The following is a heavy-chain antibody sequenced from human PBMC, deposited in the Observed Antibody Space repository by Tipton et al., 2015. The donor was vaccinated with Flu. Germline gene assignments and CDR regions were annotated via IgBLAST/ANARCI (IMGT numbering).Heavy chain of an antibody. CDR1: GGSISSSSYY. J-gene: IGHJ5*02. V-gene: IGHV4-61*09. CDR2: IYTSGGT. D-gene: IGHD4-17*01. CDR3: ARDYGDLNWFDP. Sequence: TLSLTCTVSGGSISSSSYYWTWIRQPAGKGLEWIGQIYTSGGTKYNPSLKSRVTMSLDTSKNHFSLKLSSVTAADTAMYYCARDYGDLNWFDPWGQGTLVTVSS.